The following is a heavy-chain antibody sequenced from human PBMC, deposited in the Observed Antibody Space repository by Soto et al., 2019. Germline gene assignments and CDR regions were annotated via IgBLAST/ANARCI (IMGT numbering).Heavy chain of an antibody. Sequence: QVQLQESGPGLVKPSQTLSLTCTVSGGSISSAGYNWSWIRQHPGKVLEWIGYIYYSGSTYYNPSLKSRATISADRSKNQLSLKLSSGTAAETAVYYCARYGSGSYYPTSFYYWGQGTLVTVS. V-gene: IGHV4-31*03. CDR2: IYYSGST. CDR1: GGSISSAGYN. J-gene: IGHJ4*02. CDR3: ARYGSGSYYPTSFYY. D-gene: IGHD3-10*01.